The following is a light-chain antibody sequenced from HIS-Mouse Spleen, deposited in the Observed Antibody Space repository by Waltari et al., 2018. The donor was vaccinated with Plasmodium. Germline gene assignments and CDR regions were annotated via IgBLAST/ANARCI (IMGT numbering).Light chain of an antibody. Sequence: QSVLTQPPSVSAAPGQKVTISCSGSSSNIGNNYVSWYQQLPGTAPKLLIYDKNKRHAGIPDRFSGSKSGTSATLGITGLQTGDEADYYCGTWDSSLSAGVVFGGGTKLTVL. CDR2: DKN. CDR3: GTWDSSLSAGVV. V-gene: IGLV1-51*01. J-gene: IGLJ2*01. CDR1: SSNIGNNY.